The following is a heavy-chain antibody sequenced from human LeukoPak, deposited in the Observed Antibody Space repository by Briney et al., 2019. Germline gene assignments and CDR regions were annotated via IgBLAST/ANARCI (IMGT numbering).Heavy chain of an antibody. V-gene: IGHV3-23*01. CDR3: AKGNYDILTGYPNWFDP. J-gene: IGHJ5*02. D-gene: IGHD3-9*01. CDR1: GFTFSSYA. CDR2: ISGSGGST. Sequence: GGSLRLSCAASGFTFSSYAMSWVRQAPGKGLEWVSAISGSGGSTYYADSVKGRFTISRDNSKNTLYLQMNSLRAEDTAVYYCAKGNYDILTGYPNWFDPWGQGTLVTVSS.